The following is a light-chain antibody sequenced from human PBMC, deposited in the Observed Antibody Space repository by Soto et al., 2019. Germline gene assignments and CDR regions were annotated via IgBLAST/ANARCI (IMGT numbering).Light chain of an antibody. Sequence: QSVLTQPPSASATPGQRVTISCSGSSSNIGSNYVYWYQQLPGTAPKLLIYRNRQRPSGVPDRFSGSKSGTSASLAISGLRSEDEADYYCAAWDDSLSANWVFGGGTQVTVL. CDR1: SSNIGSNY. J-gene: IGLJ3*02. V-gene: IGLV1-47*01. CDR3: AAWDDSLSANWV. CDR2: RNR.